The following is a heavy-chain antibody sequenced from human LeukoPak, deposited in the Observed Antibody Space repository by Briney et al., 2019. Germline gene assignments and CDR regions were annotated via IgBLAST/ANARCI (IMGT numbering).Heavy chain of an antibody. CDR1: GGSISSYY. CDR3: ARLDVRGSGSYYNGYYYYYYMDV. D-gene: IGHD3-10*01. CDR2: IYYSGST. V-gene: IGHV4-59*12. J-gene: IGHJ6*03. Sequence: SETLSLTCTVSGGSISSYYWSWIRQPPGKGLEWIGYIYYSGSTNYNPSLKSRVTISVDTSKNQFSLKLSSVTAADTAVYYCARLDVRGSGSYYNGYYYYYYMDVWGKGTTVTISS.